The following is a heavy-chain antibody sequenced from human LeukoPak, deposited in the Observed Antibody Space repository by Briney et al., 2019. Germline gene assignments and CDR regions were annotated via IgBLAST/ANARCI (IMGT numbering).Heavy chain of an antibody. D-gene: IGHD3-22*01. V-gene: IGHV4-39*07. J-gene: IGHJ4*02. CDR2: IYYSGST. CDR3: AREILYDSTGYDV. Sequence: SETLSLTCTVSGGSIITNSYYFGWIPQPPGKGLEWIGSIYYSGSTYYNPSLRNRVTISVDTSKNQFSLKLRSVTAADTAVYYCAREILYDSTGYDVWGQGTLVTVSS. CDR1: GGSIITNSYY.